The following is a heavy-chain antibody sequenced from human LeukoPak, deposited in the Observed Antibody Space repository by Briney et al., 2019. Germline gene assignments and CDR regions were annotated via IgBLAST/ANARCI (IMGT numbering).Heavy chain of an antibody. J-gene: IGHJ2*01. Sequence: GGSLRLSCAASGFTFSSHWMSWVRQAPGKGLEWVANIKQDGSEKYYVDSVKGRFTISRDNAKNSLYLQVNSLRAEDTAVYYCARDRTHSSGWFPFYWYFDLWGRGTLVTVSS. CDR1: GFTFSSHW. CDR2: IKQDGSEK. V-gene: IGHV3-7*01. CDR3: ARDRTHSSGWFPFYWYFDL. D-gene: IGHD6-19*01.